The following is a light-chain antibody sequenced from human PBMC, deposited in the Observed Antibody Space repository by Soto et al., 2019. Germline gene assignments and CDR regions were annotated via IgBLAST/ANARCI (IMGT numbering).Light chain of an antibody. Sequence: QSVLTQPPSVSAAPGQTVTLSCSGSISNIGNNYVSWFQQFPGTGPKLLLSGDSNRPSGVPDRFSGSRSGTSASLAITGLQAEDEADYYCQTFDSSMTISWVFGGGTKLTVL. V-gene: IGLV1-40*01. J-gene: IGLJ3*02. CDR1: ISNIGNNY. CDR3: QTFDSSMTISWV. CDR2: GDS.